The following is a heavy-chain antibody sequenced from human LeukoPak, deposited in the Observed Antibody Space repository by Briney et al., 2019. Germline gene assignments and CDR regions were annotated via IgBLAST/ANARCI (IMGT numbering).Heavy chain of an antibody. CDR2: IYYSGST. D-gene: IGHD3-3*01. J-gene: IGHJ3*02. CDR1: GGSISSYY. Sequence: PSETLSLTCTVSGGSISSYYWSWIRQPPGKGLEWIGYIYYSGSTNYNPSLKSRVTISVDTSKNQFSLKLSSVTAADTAVYYCASQVATIFGVVRAFDIWGQGTMVTVSS. CDR3: ASQVATIFGVVRAFDI. V-gene: IGHV4-59*08.